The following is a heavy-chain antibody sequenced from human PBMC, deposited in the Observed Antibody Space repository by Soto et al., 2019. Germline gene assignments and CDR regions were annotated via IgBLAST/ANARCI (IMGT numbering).Heavy chain of an antibody. Sequence: GGSLSLSCAATGFAFSTYGMHWVRQAPGKGREWVAAISYDVNEKYYADSLQGRFTISRDNSKNALYLQVNSLRGEDTAVYYCAKERFRPGASPMDGIDLSGQGTRVTVSS. D-gene: IGHD3-10*01. CDR3: AKERFRPGASPMDGIDL. V-gene: IGHV3-30*18. CDR1: GFAFSTYG. J-gene: IGHJ6*02. CDR2: ISYDVNEK.